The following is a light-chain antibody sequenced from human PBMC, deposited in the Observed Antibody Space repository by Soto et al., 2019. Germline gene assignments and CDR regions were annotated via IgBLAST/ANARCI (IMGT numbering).Light chain of an antibody. CDR2: AVS. J-gene: IGLJ3*02. V-gene: IGLV2-14*01. CDR3: SSYTSSSTGV. Sequence: QSALPQPASVSGSPGQSITISCTGTSSDVGGYNYVSWYQQHPGKAPKLMIYAVSNRPSGVSNRFSGSKSGNTASLTISGLQAEDEADYYCSSYTSSSTGVFGGGTKLTVL. CDR1: SSDVGGYNY.